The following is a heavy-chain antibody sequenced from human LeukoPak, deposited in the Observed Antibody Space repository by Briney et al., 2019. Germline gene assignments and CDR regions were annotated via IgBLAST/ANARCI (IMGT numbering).Heavy chain of an antibody. J-gene: IGHJ4*02. CDR3: ARTYSGSHTYYFDF. V-gene: IGHV4-59*01. D-gene: IGHD1-26*01. Sequence: PSETLSLTCTVSGDSISSYYWSRIRQSPGKGLEWIGFIYYSGSTNYNPSLKSRVTISVDTSKKQSSLKLTSVTAADTAVYYCARTYSGSHTYYFDFWGQGTLVTVSS. CDR1: GDSISSYY. CDR2: IYYSGST.